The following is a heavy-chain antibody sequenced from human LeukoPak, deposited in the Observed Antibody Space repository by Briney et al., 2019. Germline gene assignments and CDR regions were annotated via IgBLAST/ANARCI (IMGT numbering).Heavy chain of an antibody. CDR3: ARHVSTIVVPWYFDL. V-gene: IGHV4-31*03. D-gene: IGHD3-22*01. J-gene: IGHJ2*01. CDR2: IYYSGST. Sequence: PSQTLSLTCTVSGGSISSGVYYWSWIRQHPGKGLEWIGYIYYSGSTYYNPSLKSRVTISVDTSKNQFSLKLSSVTAADTAVYYCARHVSTIVVPWYFDLWGRGALVTVSS. CDR1: GGSISSGVYY.